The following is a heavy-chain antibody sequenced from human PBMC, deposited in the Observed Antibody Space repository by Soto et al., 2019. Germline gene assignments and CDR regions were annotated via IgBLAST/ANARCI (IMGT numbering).Heavy chain of an antibody. CDR3: ARGYCSSTSCYVFGLDH. J-gene: IGHJ4*02. CDR1: GYTFTRYA. Sequence: ASVKGSCKASGYTFTRYAMHWVRQAPGQRLEWMGWINAGNGNTKYSQKFQGRVTITRDTSASTAYMELSSLRSEDTAVYYCARGYCSSTSCYVFGLDHWGQGTLVTVSS. D-gene: IGHD2-2*01. V-gene: IGHV1-3*01. CDR2: INAGNGNT.